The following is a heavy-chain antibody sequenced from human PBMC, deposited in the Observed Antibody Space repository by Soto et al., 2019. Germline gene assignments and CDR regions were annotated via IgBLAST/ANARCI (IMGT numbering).Heavy chain of an antibody. CDR2: ISYDGSNK. D-gene: IGHD5-18*01. J-gene: IGHJ4*02. CDR1: GFTFSSYA. Sequence: QVQLVESGGGVVQPGRSLRLSCAASGFTFSSYAMHWVRQAPGKGLEWVAVISYDGSNKYYADSVKGRFTISRDNSKNSLYLQINSLRSVDTAVYSCAGRDRYGTAESWGQGTLVTVSS. CDR3: AGRDRYGTAES. V-gene: IGHV3-30-3*01.